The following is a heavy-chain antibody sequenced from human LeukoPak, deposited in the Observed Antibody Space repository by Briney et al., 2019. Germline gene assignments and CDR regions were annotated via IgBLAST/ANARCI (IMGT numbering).Heavy chain of an antibody. J-gene: IGHJ3*02. V-gene: IGHV4-61*02. D-gene: IGHD1-7*01. CDR3: AREGGNWNYEEDAFDI. CDR1: GGSISSSSYY. Sequence: SQTLSLTCTVSGGSISSSSYYWSWIRQPAGKGLEWIGRIYTSGSTNYNPSPKSRVTISVDTSKNQFSLKLSSVTAADTAVYYCAREGGNWNYEEDAFDIWGQGTMVTVSS. CDR2: IYTSGST.